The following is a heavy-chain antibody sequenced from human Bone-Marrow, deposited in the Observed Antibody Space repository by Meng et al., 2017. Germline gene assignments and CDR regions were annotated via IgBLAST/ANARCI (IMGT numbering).Heavy chain of an antibody. V-gene: IGHV3-30*04. Sequence: GESLKISCAASGFTFSSYAMHWVRQAPGKGLEWVAVISYDGSNKYYADSVKGRFTISRDNSKNTLYLQMNSLRAEDTAVYYGARGTRVRGRAHPPNWRFDPWGQGTLVTVSS. CDR1: GFTFSSYA. CDR2: ISYDGSNK. J-gene: IGHJ5*02. CDR3: ARGTRVRGRAHPPNWRFDP. D-gene: IGHD3-10*01.